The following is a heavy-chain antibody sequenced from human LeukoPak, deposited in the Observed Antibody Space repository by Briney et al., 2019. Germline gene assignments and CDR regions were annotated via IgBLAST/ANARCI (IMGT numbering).Heavy chain of an antibody. Sequence: SETLSLTCADSPASISNYYWSWIRQAPGKRREWCGYIITRGRSNYNPFLKSRVSISLSTSKTQFSLNLHFVTAADTAVYYCACPSGGYRYTFDYWGQGALVTVSS. V-gene: IGHV4-4*08. CDR2: IITRGRS. D-gene: IGHD2-15*01. CDR3: ACPSGGYRYTFDY. CDR1: PASISNYY. J-gene: IGHJ4*02.